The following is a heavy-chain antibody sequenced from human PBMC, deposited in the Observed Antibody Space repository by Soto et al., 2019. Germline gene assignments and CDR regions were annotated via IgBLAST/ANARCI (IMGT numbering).Heavy chain of an antibody. Sequence: GASVKVSCKASGYTFTSYGISWVRQAPGQGLEWMGWISAYNGNTNYAQKLQGRVTMTTDTSTSTAYMELRSLRSDDTAVYYCARDYYDSSGYRHDAFDIWGQGTMVTVPS. D-gene: IGHD3-22*01. CDR1: GYTFTSYG. CDR2: ISAYNGNT. J-gene: IGHJ3*02. CDR3: ARDYYDSSGYRHDAFDI. V-gene: IGHV1-18*01.